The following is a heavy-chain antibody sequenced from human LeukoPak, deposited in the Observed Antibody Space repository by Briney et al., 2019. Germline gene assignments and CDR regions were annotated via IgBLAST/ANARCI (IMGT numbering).Heavy chain of an antibody. J-gene: IGHJ4*02. CDR3: ARQSVGFGEFNFDY. Sequence: SETLSLTCTVPGGSISSSSYYWGWIRQPPGKGLEWIGSINYSGNTYYNPSLKIRVAISVDTSKNQLSLKLSSVTAADTAVYSCARQSVGFGEFNFDYWGQGTLVTVSS. D-gene: IGHD3-10*01. CDR1: GGSISSSSYY. V-gene: IGHV4-39*01. CDR2: INYSGNT.